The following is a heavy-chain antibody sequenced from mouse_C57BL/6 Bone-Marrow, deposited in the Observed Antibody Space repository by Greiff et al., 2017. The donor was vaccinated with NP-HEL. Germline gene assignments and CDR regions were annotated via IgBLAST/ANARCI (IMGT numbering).Heavy chain of an antibody. V-gene: IGHV1-55*01. D-gene: IGHD1-1*01. CDR3: DSEFITRVVAGDY. CDR1: GYTFTSYW. CDR2: IYPGSGST. Sequence: VQLQQPGAELVKPGASVKMSCKASGYTFTSYWITWVKQRPGQGLEWIGDIYPGSGSTNYNQKFKSKATLTVDTASSTAYMQLSSLTSEDSAVYYCDSEFITRVVAGDYWGQGTTLTVSS. J-gene: IGHJ2*01.